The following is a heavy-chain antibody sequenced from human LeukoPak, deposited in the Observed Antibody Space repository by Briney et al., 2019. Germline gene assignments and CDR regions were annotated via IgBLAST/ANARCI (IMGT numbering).Heavy chain of an antibody. CDR3: AREKSDYFDSSGYGLDFDY. CDR1: GFTFSTYE. Sequence: GGSLRLSCAASGFTFSTYEMNWVRQAPGKGPEWVSYISSSGGTIYYTDSVKGRFTISRDNAKNSLHLQMNSLRAEDTAVYYCAREKSDYFDSSGYGLDFDYWGQGTLVTVSS. V-gene: IGHV3-48*03. CDR2: ISSSGGTI. J-gene: IGHJ4*02. D-gene: IGHD3-22*01.